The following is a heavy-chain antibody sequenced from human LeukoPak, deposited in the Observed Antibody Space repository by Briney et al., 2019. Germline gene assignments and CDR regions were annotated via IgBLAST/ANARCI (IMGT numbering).Heavy chain of an antibody. CDR1: GGTFSSYA. D-gene: IGHD3-22*01. CDR3: ARDEDSSGYYPPFDY. V-gene: IGHV1-69*04. CDR2: IIPILGIA. J-gene: IGHJ4*02. Sequence: GASVKVSCKASGGTFSSYAISWVRQAPGQGLEWMGRIIPILGIANYAQKFQGRVTITADKSTSTAYMELSSLRSEDTAVYYCARDEDSSGYYPPFDYWGQGTLVTVSS.